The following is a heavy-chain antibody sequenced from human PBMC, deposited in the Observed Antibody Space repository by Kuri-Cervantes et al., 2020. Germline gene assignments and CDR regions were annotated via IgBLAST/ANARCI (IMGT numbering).Heavy chain of an antibody. CDR2: TRQDGTEK. V-gene: IGHV3-7*01. Sequence: GESLKISCETSGFTFSDSWMSWVRQAPGKGLEWVANTRQDGTEKYYVDSLKGRFTISRDNAKSSLYLQMNSLRAEDTAVYYCASQPGRLYYFDYWGQGTLVTVSS. CDR1: GFTFSDSW. J-gene: IGHJ4*02. CDR3: ASQPGRLYYFDY.